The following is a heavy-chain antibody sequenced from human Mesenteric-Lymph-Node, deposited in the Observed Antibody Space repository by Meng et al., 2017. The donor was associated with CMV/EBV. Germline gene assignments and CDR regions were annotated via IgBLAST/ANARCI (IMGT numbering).Heavy chain of an antibody. CDR2: IYWDDAK. J-gene: IGHJ4*02. CDR3: AHMANSLDY. Sequence: RTCPFSGFSLSTIGVGVGWIRQPPGEALEWLALIYWDDAKRYSPSLKSRLTITKDTSKNQVVLTMTNMDPVDTATYYCAHMANSLDYWGQGTLVTVSS. CDR1: GFSLSTIGVG. D-gene: IGHD4/OR15-4a*01. V-gene: IGHV2-5*02.